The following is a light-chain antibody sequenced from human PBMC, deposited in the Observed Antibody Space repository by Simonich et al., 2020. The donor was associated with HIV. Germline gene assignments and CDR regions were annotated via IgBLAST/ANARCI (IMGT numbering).Light chain of an antibody. V-gene: IGKV3-11*01. Sequence: EIVLTQSPATLSLSPGERATLSCRASQSVSSYLAWYQLKPGQAPRLLIYDASNRATGIPARLSGSGSGTDFTLTISSLEPEDFAVYYCQQRSNWYTFGQGTKLEIK. J-gene: IGKJ2*01. CDR3: QQRSNWYT. CDR1: QSVSSY. CDR2: DAS.